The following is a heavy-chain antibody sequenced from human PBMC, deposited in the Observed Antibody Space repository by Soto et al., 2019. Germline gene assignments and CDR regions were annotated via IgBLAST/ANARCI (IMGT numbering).Heavy chain of an antibody. J-gene: IGHJ3*02. D-gene: IGHD6-19*01. CDR2: VYFSGST. CDR1: GVSISSYY. CDR3: ARRIEVAGTNAFDI. Sequence: SETLSLTCTVSGVSISSYYWNWIRQPPGKGLERIGYVYFSGSTNSNPSLKSRVTISVDTSKNQFSLKVNSVTAADTAMYYCARRIEVAGTNAFDIWGQGTMVT. V-gene: IGHV4-59*01.